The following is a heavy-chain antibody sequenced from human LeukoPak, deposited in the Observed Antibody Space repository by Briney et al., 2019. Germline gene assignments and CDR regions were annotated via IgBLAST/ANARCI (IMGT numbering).Heavy chain of an antibody. D-gene: IGHD1-26*01. CDR1: GGSFSGYY. V-gene: IGHV4-34*01. CDR2: INHSGST. J-gene: IGHJ4*02. Sequence: SETLSLTCAVNGGSFSGYYWSWLRQPPGKGVEGIGEINHSGSTNYSPSLKSRVTISVDTSKNQFSLKLSSVTAADTAVYYCASRGSYSPFDYWGQGTLVTVSS. CDR3: ASRGSYSPFDY.